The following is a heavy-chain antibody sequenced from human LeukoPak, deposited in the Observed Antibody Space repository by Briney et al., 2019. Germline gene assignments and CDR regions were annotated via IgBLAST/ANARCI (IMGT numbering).Heavy chain of an antibody. J-gene: IGHJ5*02. CDR3: AKTLVASPGNTGGP. CDR2: ISINGGTT. Sequence: GGSLRLSCAASGFTFSSYAMHWVRQAPGKGLEYVSAISINGGTTYYANSVKGRFTISRDNSKNTLYLQMGSLRAEDMAVYYCAKTLVASPGNTGGPWGQGTLVTVSS. D-gene: IGHD2-15*01. V-gene: IGHV3-64*01. CDR1: GFTFSSYA.